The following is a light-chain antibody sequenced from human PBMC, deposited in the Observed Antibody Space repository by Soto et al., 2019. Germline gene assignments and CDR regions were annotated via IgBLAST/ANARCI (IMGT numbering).Light chain of an antibody. CDR2: GTS. CDR1: QSVSSSY. CDR3: QQYGSSPL. J-gene: IGKJ3*01. V-gene: IGKV3-20*01. Sequence: DIVLTQSPGTLSLSPGERATLSCRASQSVSSSYLAWYQQKPGQAPRLLIYGTSSRATGIPDRFSGSGSGTDFTLTISRLGPEDFAVYYCQQYGSSPLFGPGTKVDIK.